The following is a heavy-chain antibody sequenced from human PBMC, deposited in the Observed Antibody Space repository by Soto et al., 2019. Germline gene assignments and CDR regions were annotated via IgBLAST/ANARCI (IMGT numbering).Heavy chain of an antibody. Sequence: PSETLSLTCSVSGGSSISRSYSWGWIRKPPGEGLEWIGTFYYSENTYYNPSLKSRVSISVDTSKNQFSLKVSSVTAADTAVYYCAKLAGYCSGNSCHGDYAMDVWGQGTTVTVSS. CDR3: AKLAGYCSGNSCHGDYAMDV. D-gene: IGHD2-2*01. J-gene: IGHJ6*02. V-gene: IGHV4-39*01. CDR2: FYYSENT. CDR1: GGSSISRSYS.